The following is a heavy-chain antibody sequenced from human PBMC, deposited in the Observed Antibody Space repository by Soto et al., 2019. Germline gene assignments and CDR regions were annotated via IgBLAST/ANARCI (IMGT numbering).Heavy chain of an antibody. D-gene: IGHD4-17*01. CDR3: AKTGFGDYDY. CDR1: GFTFNSYG. J-gene: IGHJ4*02. CDR2: VSPSGENT. V-gene: IGHV3-23*01. Sequence: EVQLLESGGGLVQPGGSLRLSCAASGFTFNSYGMSWVRQAPGKGLEWVAVVSPSGENTNYADSVKGRFTISRDNSNNTVNLQMNSLRAEDTAIYFCAKTGFGDYDYWGPGALVIVSS.